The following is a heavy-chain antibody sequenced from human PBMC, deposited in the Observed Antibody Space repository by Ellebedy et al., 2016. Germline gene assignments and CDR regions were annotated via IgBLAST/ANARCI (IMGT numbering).Heavy chain of an antibody. V-gene: IGHV3-7*03. CDR2: IKEDGTEK. CDR1: GFTFSDYW. J-gene: IGHJ4*02. Sequence: GGSLRLSCAASGFTFSDYWMSWVRQAPGKGLEWVANIKEDGTEKYYVDSVKGRFTISRDHDKKSGYLQMNSLRAEDTAVYYCARDTDYSGDLDYWGQGTLVTVSS. D-gene: IGHD4-11*01. CDR3: ARDTDYSGDLDY.